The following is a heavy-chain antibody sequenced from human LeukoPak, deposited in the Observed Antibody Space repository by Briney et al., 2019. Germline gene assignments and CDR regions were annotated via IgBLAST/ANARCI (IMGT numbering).Heavy chain of an antibody. CDR1: GFTFSSYW. Sequence: GGSLRLSCTASGFTFSSYWMSWVRQAPGKGLAWVANIKQGGSEKYYVDSVKGRFTISRDNAKNSLYLQMNSLRAEHTAVSYCARELSSSETLYYYYYMDVWGKGTTVTVSS. CDR3: ARELSSSETLYYYYYMDV. V-gene: IGHV3-7*01. CDR2: IKQGGSEK. J-gene: IGHJ6*03. D-gene: IGHD6-19*01.